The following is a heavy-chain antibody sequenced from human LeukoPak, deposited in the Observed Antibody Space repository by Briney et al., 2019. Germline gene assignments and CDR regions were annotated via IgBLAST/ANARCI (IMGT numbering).Heavy chain of an antibody. CDR2: ISSSGSGGNT. CDR3: AGWGDSGYDHS. D-gene: IGHD5-12*01. J-gene: IGHJ4*02. Sequence: GGSLRLSCAASGVTLSTYAMSWARQAPGRGLEWVSGISSSGSGGNTYYADSVKGRFTISRDNTKNTLYLQMNSLRAEDTAVYYCAGWGDSGYDHSWGQGTLVTVSS. CDR1: GVTLSTYA. V-gene: IGHV3-23*01.